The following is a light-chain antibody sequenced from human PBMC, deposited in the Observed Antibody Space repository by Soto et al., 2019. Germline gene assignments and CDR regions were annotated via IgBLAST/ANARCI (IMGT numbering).Light chain of an antibody. CDR3: QHYGSSYT. CDR2: EAS. Sequence: EIVLTQSPGTLSLSPGERATLSCRASQSVSTTYLAWYQQKPGQAPRLLIYEASRRATGIPDRFSGSGSATDFTLIISRLEPEDFAVYYCQHYGSSYTFGQGTKVDIK. V-gene: IGKV3-20*01. CDR1: QSVSTTY. J-gene: IGKJ2*01.